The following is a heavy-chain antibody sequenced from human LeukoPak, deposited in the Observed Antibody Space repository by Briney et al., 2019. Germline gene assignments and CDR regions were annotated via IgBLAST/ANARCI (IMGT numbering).Heavy chain of an antibody. D-gene: IGHD3-16*01. Sequence: GGSLRLSCAASGFRFSSYAMSWVRQAPGKGVEWVSVISGSGDTTYYADSVRGRFTISRDNSKNTVFLQMSRLRADDTAIYYCAREVGDFDHWGQGALVTVSS. CDR1: GFRFSSYA. CDR3: AREVGDFDH. V-gene: IGHV3-23*01. J-gene: IGHJ4*02. CDR2: ISGSGDTT.